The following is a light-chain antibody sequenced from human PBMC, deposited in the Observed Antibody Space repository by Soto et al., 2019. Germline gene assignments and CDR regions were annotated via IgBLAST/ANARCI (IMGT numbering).Light chain of an antibody. J-gene: IGLJ1*01. CDR2: EVS. CDR1: SSDVGGYKY. Sequence: QSVLTQPPSASGSPGQSVTISCTGTSSDVGGYKYVSWYQQHPGKAPKLILYEVSKRPSGVPDRFSGSKSGNTASLTVSGLQAEDEADYYCNSYAGSIYVSGTGTKVTVL. CDR3: NSYAGSIYV. V-gene: IGLV2-8*01.